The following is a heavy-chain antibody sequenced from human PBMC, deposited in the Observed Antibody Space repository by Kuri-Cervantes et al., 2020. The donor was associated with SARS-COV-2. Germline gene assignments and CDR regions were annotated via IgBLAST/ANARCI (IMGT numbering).Heavy chain of an antibody. CDR3: ARDGSTNARGVFDY. CDR1: GFTFSSYA. D-gene: IGHD1-14*01. J-gene: IGHJ4*02. V-gene: IGHV3-30-3*01. Sequence: GGSLRLSCAASGFTFSSYAMHWVRQAPGKGLEWVAVISYDGSNKYYADSVKGRFTISRGNSKNTLYLQMNSLRAEDTAVYYCARDGSTNARGVFDYWGQGTLVTVSS. CDR2: ISYDGSNK.